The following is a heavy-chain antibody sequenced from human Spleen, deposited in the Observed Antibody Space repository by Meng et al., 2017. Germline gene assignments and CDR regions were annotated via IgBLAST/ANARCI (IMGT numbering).Heavy chain of an antibody. Sequence: QVQLQQSGPVLVKPSQTLSLTCAISVDSVSNNGAAWNWIRQSPSRGLAWLGRTYYVSKWYNDYALSVKSRITISPDTSKNQFSLHLNSVTPEDTAVYYCARDQAHSGRYWFDPWGQGTLVTVSS. CDR3: ARDQAHSGRYWFDP. J-gene: IGHJ5*02. D-gene: IGHD6-19*01. V-gene: IGHV6-1*01. CDR1: VDSVSNNGAA. CDR2: TYYVSKWYN.